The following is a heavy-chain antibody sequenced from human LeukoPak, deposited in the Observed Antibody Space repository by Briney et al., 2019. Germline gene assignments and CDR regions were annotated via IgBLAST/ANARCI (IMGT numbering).Heavy chain of an antibody. J-gene: IGHJ4*02. D-gene: IGHD5-18*01. Sequence: SVKVSCKASGGTFSSYAISWVRQAPGRGLEWMGGIIPIFGTANYAQKFQGRVTITADESTSTAYMELSSLRSEDTAVYYCATYTAMVTGTFDYWGQGTLVTVSS. V-gene: IGHV1-69*01. CDR2: IIPIFGTA. CDR3: ATYTAMVTGTFDY. CDR1: GGTFSSYA.